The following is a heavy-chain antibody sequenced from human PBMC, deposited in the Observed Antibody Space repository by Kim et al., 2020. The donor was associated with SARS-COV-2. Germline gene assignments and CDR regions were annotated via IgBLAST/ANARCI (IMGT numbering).Heavy chain of an antibody. D-gene: IGHD6-19*01. CDR1: GFTFSSYS. Sequence: GGSLRLSCAASGFTFSSYSMNWVRQAPGKGLEWVSYISSSSSTIYYADSVKGRFTISRDNAKNSLYLQMNSLRDEDTAVYYCAREGSKAGQWLVGLGYYYYGMDVWGQGTTVTVSS. CDR2: ISSSSSTI. V-gene: IGHV3-48*02. CDR3: AREGSKAGQWLVGLGYYYYGMDV. J-gene: IGHJ6*02.